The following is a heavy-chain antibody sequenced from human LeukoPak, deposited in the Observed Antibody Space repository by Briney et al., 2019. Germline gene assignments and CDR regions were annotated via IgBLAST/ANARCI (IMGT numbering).Heavy chain of an antibody. J-gene: IGHJ5*02. V-gene: IGHV3-30*18. D-gene: IGHD2-2*01. CDR1: GFTFFTYA. CDR2: ISNDGSNK. CDR3: AKGAPIGGYCSSTNCYERFDP. Sequence: GGSLRHSCAASGFTFFTYAMNWVCQAPGKGLEWVTLISNDGSNKYYADSVKGRFTISRDNSKNTLYLQMNSLRAEDTAVYYCAKGAPIGGYCSSTNCYERFDPWGQGTLVTVSS.